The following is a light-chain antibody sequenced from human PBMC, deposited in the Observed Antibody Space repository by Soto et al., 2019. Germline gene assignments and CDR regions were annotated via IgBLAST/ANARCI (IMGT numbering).Light chain of an antibody. Sequence: EIVLTQSPATLSLSPGDRATLSCRASHSVGLLLAWYRQKPGQAPRLLIYFGSNRAAGIPPRCSGSGFGTEFTLTIDSLQPEDFALFYCQQRSSWPWTFGKGTRVEVK. CDR1: HSVGLL. V-gene: IGKV3-11*01. CDR2: FGS. CDR3: QQRSSWPWT. J-gene: IGKJ1*01.